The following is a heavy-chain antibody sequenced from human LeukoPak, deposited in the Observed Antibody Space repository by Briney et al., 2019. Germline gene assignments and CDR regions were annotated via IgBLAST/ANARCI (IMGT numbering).Heavy chain of an antibody. CDR3: ARQSSSYGSGSHPTFDP. V-gene: IGHV5-51*01. CDR1: GYSFTSYW. D-gene: IGHD3-10*01. CDR2: IYPGDSDT. Sequence: GESLKISCKGSGYSFTSYWIGWVRQMPGKGLEWMGIIYPGDSDTRYSPSFQGQVTISADKFISTAYLQWSSLKASDTAMYYCARQSSSYGSGSHPTFDPWGQGTLVTVSS. J-gene: IGHJ5*02.